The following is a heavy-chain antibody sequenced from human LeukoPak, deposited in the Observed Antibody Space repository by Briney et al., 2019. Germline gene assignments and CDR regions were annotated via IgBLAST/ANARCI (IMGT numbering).Heavy chain of an antibody. CDR1: GGSFSGYY. CDR3: ARGRLRYFPT. V-gene: IGHV4-34*01. Sequence: PSETLSLTCAVYGGSFSGYYWRWIRQPQGKGREWIWQINHSGRTNYHPSLKRRVTLSVATSKNQFSLKLSSVTAADTAVYYCARGRLRYFPTWGQGTLVTVSS. J-gene: IGHJ5*02. CDR2: INHSGRT. D-gene: IGHD3-9*01.